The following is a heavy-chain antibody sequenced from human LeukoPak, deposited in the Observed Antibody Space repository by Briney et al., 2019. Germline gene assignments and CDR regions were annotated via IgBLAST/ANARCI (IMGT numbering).Heavy chain of an antibody. CDR2: ISGSGVNT. Sequence: GGSLRLSCAASGFTFSSYAMSWVRQAPGKGLEWVSIISGSGVNTYYADSVKGRFTISRDNSKNTLYLQMNSLRAEDTAVYYCAKGDSSGWASLDYWGQGTLVTVSS. CDR3: AKGDSSGWASLDY. J-gene: IGHJ4*02. V-gene: IGHV3-23*01. CDR1: GFTFSSYA. D-gene: IGHD6-19*01.